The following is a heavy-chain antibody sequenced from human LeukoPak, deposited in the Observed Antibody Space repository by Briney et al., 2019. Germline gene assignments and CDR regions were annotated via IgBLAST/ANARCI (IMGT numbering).Heavy chain of an antibody. CDR2: ISAYNGNT. CDR3: ARVPPIPPVTDFDY. Sequence: ASVKVSCKASGYTFSNYGVNWARQAPGQGLEWMGWISAYNGNTNYAQKFQGRVTMTTDTSTSTAYMELRSLRSDDTAVYYCARVPPIPPVTDFDYWGQGTLVSVSS. D-gene: IGHD2-21*01. V-gene: IGHV1-18*01. CDR1: GYTFSNYG. J-gene: IGHJ4*02.